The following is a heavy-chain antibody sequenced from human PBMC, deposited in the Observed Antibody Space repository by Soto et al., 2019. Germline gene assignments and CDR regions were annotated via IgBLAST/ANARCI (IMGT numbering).Heavy chain of an antibody. CDR2: INIGDGNR. V-gene: IGHV1-3*04. CDR1: GYIFTNYA. Sequence: AASVKVSCKTSGYIFTNYAIHWVRQAPGQRLEWMAWINIGDGNRKYSQKFEGRVTITRDTSASTAYMELSSLRSDDTAVYYCAREPYGGNEFDFWGQGTLVTVSS. J-gene: IGHJ4*02. CDR3: AREPYGGNEFDF. D-gene: IGHD4-17*01.